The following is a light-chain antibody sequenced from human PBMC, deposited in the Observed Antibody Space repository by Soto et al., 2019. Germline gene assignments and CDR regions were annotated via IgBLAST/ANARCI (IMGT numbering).Light chain of an antibody. CDR1: QSVSSY. CDR3: QQRSNWPPRT. V-gene: IGKV3-11*01. Sequence: EIVLTQSPATLSLSPGERATLSCRASQSVSSYLAWYQQKPGQAPRLLIYDASNRATGIPAGFSGSGSGTDFTLTISSLEPEDFAVYYCQQRSNWPPRTFGGGTKVDIK. J-gene: IGKJ4*01. CDR2: DAS.